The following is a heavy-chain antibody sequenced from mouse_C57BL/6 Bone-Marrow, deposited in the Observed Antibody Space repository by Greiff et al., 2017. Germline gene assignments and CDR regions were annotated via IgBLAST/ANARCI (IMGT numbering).Heavy chain of an antibody. CDR1: GFNIKDDY. CDR3: TAGVWDG. D-gene: IGHD4-1*01. V-gene: IGHV14-4*01. CDR2: IDPENGDT. Sequence: EVQLQQSGAELVRPGASVKLSCTASGFNIKDDYMHWVKQRPEQGLEWIGWIDPENGDTESASKFQGKATITADTSSNTAYLQLSSLTSEDTAVYYCTAGVWDGGGQGTTLTVSS. J-gene: IGHJ2*01.